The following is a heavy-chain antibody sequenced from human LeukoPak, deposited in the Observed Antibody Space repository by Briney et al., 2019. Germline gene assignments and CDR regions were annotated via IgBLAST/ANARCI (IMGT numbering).Heavy chain of an antibody. CDR2: ISGSGGST. CDR1: GFTFSSYA. J-gene: IGHJ4*02. V-gene: IGHV3-23*01. D-gene: IGHD5-18*01. CDR3: ARDGDYNSGYGKDY. Sequence: PGGSLRLSCAVSGFTFSSYAMSWVRQAPGKGLEWVSAISGSGGSTYYADSVKGRFAISRDNSKNTLFLQMNSLRPEDTAVYYCARDGDYNSGYGKDYWGQGTLVTVSS.